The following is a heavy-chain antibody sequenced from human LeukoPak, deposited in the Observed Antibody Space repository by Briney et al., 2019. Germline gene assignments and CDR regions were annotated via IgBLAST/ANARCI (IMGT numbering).Heavy chain of an antibody. D-gene: IGHD2-2*01. CDR2: VDSYGSGT. CDR1: GFTFSSHW. V-gene: IGHV3-74*01. Sequence: GGSLRLSCEASGFTFSSHWMHWVRQAPGKGLVWVARVDSYGSGTDYTDSVKGRFTISRDNNKDTVHLQMNSLRADDTAVYYCAKDASFLCSSSRCDHFDYWGQGTLVTVSS. CDR3: AKDASFLCSSSRCDHFDY. J-gene: IGHJ4*01.